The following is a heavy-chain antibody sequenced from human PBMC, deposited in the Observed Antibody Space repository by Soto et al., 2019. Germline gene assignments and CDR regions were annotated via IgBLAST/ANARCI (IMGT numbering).Heavy chain of an antibody. J-gene: IGHJ2*01. V-gene: IGHV3-23*01. Sequence: EVQLLESGGGLVQPGGSLRLSCAASGFTFSAYAMGWVRQAPGKGLEWVSTIHGGGGATHYADSVKGRFTISRDDSKNTLYAQMNSLRAEDTAVSYCEKFEGHPLEYWYLDFWGRGTPVTVSP. CDR1: GFTFSAYA. CDR2: IHGGGGAT. D-gene: IGHD1-1*01. CDR3: EKFEGHPLEYWYLDF.